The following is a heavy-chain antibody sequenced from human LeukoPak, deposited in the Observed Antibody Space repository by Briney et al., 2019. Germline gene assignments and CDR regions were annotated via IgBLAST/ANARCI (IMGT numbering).Heavy chain of an antibody. Sequence: VGSLRLSCAVSGFSVSSKYMSWVRQAAGKGLEWVSLIYSGGNTYYADSVKGRFTISRDNSKNTLCLQMNGLRAEDSAVYYCARAEGVFSGSVYGMDVWGQGTTVTVSS. CDR2: IYSGGNT. J-gene: IGHJ6*02. V-gene: IGHV3-53*01. CDR3: ARAEGVFSGSVYGMDV. CDR1: GFSVSSKY. D-gene: IGHD3-10*01.